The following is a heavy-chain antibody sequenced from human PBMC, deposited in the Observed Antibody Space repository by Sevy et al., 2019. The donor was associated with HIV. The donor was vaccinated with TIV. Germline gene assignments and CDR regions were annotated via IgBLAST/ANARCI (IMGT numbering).Heavy chain of an antibody. V-gene: IGHV4-39*01. Sequence: SETLSLTCTVSGGSISSSSYYWGWIRQPPGKGLEWIGSIYYSGSTYYNPSLRSRVTISVDTYKNQFSLKLSSVTAADTAVYYCARQRNIVLVVYVVDAFDIWGQGTMVTVSS. D-gene: IGHD2-8*02. CDR2: IYYSGST. J-gene: IGHJ3*02. CDR3: ARQRNIVLVVYVVDAFDI. CDR1: GGSISSSSYY.